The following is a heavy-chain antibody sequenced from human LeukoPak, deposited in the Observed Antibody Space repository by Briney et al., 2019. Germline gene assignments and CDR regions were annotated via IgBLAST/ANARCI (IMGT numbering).Heavy chain of an antibody. CDR2: IYTSGST. CDR3: ARSRYCTTTTCYVGYIDV. V-gene: IGHV4-61*02. J-gene: IGHJ6*03. CDR1: GDSISSDSYY. Sequence: SETLSLTCTVSGDSISSDSYYRTWIRQPAGKGLEWIGRIYTSGSTNYNPSLKSRATISLDTSRNQFSLRLSSVTAADTAVYYCARSRYCTTTTCYVGYIDVGGKGTTVTVSS. D-gene: IGHD2-2*01.